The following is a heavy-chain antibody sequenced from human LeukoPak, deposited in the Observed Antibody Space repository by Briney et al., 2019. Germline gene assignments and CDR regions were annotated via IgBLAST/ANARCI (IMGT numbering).Heavy chain of an antibody. CDR1: GFSLSTRGGG. CDR3: AHREQQQLVFDY. J-gene: IGHJ4*02. Sequence: SGPTLLHPPPTLTLTCTFSGFSLSTRGGGVGWIRQPPGKALEWFSLIYWDEDKRYSPSLKSRLTITKDTSKTQVVLTMTNMDPVDTATYYCAHREQQQLVFDYWGQGTLVTVSS. CDR2: IYWDEDK. V-gene: IGHV2-5*02. D-gene: IGHD6-13*01.